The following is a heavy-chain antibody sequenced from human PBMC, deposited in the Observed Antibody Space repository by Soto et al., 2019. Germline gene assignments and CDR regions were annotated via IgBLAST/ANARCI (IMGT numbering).Heavy chain of an antibody. CDR2: INDRGSI. Sequence: QVQLQQWGAGPLRPLETLSLTCGVSGGSFSGHYWAWIRQSPGKGLEWIGEINDRGSINYNPSLKNRGSNSVDTSKDPHSPNLEFWARGDTGLYYWARKNHRILDGPPLGRYFGPLGRCTLVTVSS. V-gene: IGHV4-34*01. CDR3: ARKNHRILDGPPLGRYFGP. D-gene: IGHD3-3*01. J-gene: IGHJ2*01. CDR1: GGSFSGHY.